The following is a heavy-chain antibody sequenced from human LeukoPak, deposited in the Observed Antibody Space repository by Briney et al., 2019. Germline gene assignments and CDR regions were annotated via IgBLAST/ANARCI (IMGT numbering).Heavy chain of an antibody. J-gene: IGHJ6*03. V-gene: IGHV1-18*01. Sequence: AASVKVSCKASGYTFTSYGISWVRQAPGQGLEWMGWISAYNGNTNYAQKPQGRVTMTTDTSTSTAYMELRSLRSDDTAVYYCARVALPYFTVTTFANDYYYYMDVWGKGTTVTVSS. CDR2: ISAYNGNT. CDR3: ARVALPYFTVTTFANDYYYYMDV. D-gene: IGHD4-11*01. CDR1: GYTFTSYG.